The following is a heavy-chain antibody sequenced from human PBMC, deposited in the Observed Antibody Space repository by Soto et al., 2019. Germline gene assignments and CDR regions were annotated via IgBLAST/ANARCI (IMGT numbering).Heavy chain of an antibody. CDR3: ARDGQSLAPYAFDI. Sequence: QVQLVESGGGLVQPGRSLRLSCAASGFRFSSHAMHWVRQAPGKGLEWVAQIWSDGSNKYYADSMKGRFAISRDNSKNTLFLQMDSLRAEDTALYYCARDGQSLAPYAFDIWGQGTLVIVSS. J-gene: IGHJ3*02. CDR2: IWSDGSNK. CDR1: GFRFSSHA. V-gene: IGHV3-33*01.